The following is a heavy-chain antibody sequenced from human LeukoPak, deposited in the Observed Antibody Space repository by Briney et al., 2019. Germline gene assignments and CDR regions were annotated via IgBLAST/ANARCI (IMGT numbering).Heavy chain of an antibody. J-gene: IGHJ4*02. V-gene: IGHV1-18*01. CDR2: ISAYNGNT. Sequence: ASVKVSCKASGYTFTSYGISWVRQAPGQGLEWMGWISAYNGNTNYAQKLQGRVTMTTDTSTSTAYMELRSLRSDDTAVYYCARVGDPVIGYCSGGSCYNDDYWGQGTPVTVSS. CDR1: GYTFTSYG. D-gene: IGHD2-15*01. CDR3: ARVGDPVIGYCSGGSCYNDDY.